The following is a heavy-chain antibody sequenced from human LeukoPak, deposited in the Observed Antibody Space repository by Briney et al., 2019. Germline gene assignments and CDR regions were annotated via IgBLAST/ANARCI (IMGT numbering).Heavy chain of an antibody. CDR3: ARDGRFAAYEPDY. V-gene: IGHV1-69*04. CDR1: GGTFSSYA. CDR2: IIPILGIA. J-gene: IGHJ4*02. D-gene: IGHD1-26*01. Sequence: SVKVYCKASGGTFSSYAISWVRQAPGQGLEWMGRIIPILGIANYAQKFQGRVTITADKSTSTAYMELSSLRSEDTAVYYCARDGRFAAYEPDYWGQGTLVTVSS.